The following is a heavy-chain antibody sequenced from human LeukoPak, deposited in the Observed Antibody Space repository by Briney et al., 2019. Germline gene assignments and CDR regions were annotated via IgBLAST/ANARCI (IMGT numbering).Heavy chain of an antibody. CDR3: ARDVGPKGYYGMDV. CDR2: IYYSGST. V-gene: IGHV4-59*01. CDR1: GGSISSYY. D-gene: IGHD2-15*01. J-gene: IGHJ6*02. Sequence: SETLFLTCTVSGGSISSYYWSWIRQPPGKGLEWIGYIYYSGSTNYNPSLKSRVTISVDTSKNQFSLKLGSVTAADTAVYYCARDVGPKGYYGMDVWGQGTTVTVSS.